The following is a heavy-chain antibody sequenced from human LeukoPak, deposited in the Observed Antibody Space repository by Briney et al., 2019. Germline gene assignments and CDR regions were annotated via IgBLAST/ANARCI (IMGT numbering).Heavy chain of an antibody. CDR1: GGTFSSYA. J-gene: IGHJ4*02. D-gene: IGHD3-22*01. CDR2: IIPILGIA. V-gene: IGHV1-69*04. CDR3: ARHESSGYYYAAAFDY. Sequence: GASVKVSCKASGGTFSSYAISWVRQAPGQGLEWMGRIIPILGIANYAQKFQGRVTITADKSTSTAYMELSSLRSEDTAVYYCARHESSGYYYAAAFDYWGQGTLVTVSS.